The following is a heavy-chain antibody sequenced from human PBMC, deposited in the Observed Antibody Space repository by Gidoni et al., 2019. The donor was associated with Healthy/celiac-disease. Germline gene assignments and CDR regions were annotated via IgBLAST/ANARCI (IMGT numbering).Heavy chain of an antibody. CDR2: INHSGST. Sequence: QVQLQQWGAGLLKPSETLSLTCAVYGGSFSGYYWSWIRQPPGKGLEWIGEINHSGSTNYNPSLKSRVTISVDTSKNQFSLKLSSVTAADTAVYYCASLGTMIEFDLWGRGTLVTVSS. V-gene: IGHV4-34*01. CDR3: ASLGTMIEFDL. J-gene: IGHJ2*01. D-gene: IGHD3-22*01. CDR1: GGSFSGYY.